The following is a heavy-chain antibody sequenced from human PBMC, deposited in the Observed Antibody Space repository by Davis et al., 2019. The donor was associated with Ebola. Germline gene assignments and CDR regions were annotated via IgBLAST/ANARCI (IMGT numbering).Heavy chain of an antibody. V-gene: IGHV1-18*01. J-gene: IGHJ6*04. CDR2: ISGYNGNT. D-gene: IGHD2-2*01. Sequence: ASVQVSCKASGYTFTSYGIIWVRQAPGQGLEWMGWISGYNGNTNYVENLQGRVTMTTDTSTSTAYMELRSLRSADTAVYYCARDGISVVVVRGMDVWGKGTTVTVSS. CDR3: ARDGISVVVVRGMDV. CDR1: GYTFTSYG.